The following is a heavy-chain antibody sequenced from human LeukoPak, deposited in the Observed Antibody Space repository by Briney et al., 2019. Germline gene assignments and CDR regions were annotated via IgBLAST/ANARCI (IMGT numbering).Heavy chain of an antibody. CDR1: GFTFTTHG. D-gene: IGHD6-6*01. Sequence: GGSLRLSCAASGFTFTTHGFHWVRQAPGKGLEWVSAIWHDGSKRCYAESVKGRFTISRDNSKNTVYLQLNSPRAEDTAVYYCARDPGASSLDSWGQGTLVTVSS. CDR3: ARDPGASSLDS. V-gene: IGHV3-33*01. J-gene: IGHJ4*02. CDR2: IWHDGSKR.